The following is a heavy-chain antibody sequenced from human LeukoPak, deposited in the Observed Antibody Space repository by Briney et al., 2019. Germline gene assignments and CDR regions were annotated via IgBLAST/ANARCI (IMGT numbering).Heavy chain of an antibody. D-gene: IGHD3-9*01. CDR1: GFTFSSYE. CDR3: AGDQNFDWAAYFDY. CDR2: ISSSGSTI. Sequence: PGGSLRLSCAASGFTFSSYEMNWVRQAPGKGLEWVSYISSSGSTIYYADSVKGRFTISRDNAKNSLYLQMNSLRAEDTAVYYCAGDQNFDWAAYFDYWGQGTLVTVSS. J-gene: IGHJ4*02. V-gene: IGHV3-48*03.